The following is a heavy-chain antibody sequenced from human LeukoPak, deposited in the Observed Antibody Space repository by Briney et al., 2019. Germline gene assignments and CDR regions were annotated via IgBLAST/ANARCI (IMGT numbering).Heavy chain of an antibody. CDR1: GFTFSSYA. Sequence: PGGSLRLSCAASGFTFSSYAMSWVRQAPGKGLEWVSAISGSGGSTYYADSVKGRFTISRDNSKNMLYLQMNSLRAEDTAVYYCAKDRHGYSSSWYGDAFDIWGQGTMVTVSS. V-gene: IGHV3-23*01. J-gene: IGHJ3*02. D-gene: IGHD6-13*01. CDR2: ISGSGGST. CDR3: AKDRHGYSSSWYGDAFDI.